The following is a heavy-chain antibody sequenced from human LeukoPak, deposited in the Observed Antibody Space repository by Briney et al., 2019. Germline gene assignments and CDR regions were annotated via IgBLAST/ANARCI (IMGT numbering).Heavy chain of an antibody. CDR3: VREGYNNTWYRS. J-gene: IGHJ5*02. Sequence: PGGSLRLSCAASGFTVSSNYMSWVRQAPGKGLEWVSVMYSGGKTYYADSVKGRFTISRDNSKNTLHLQMNSLRAEDTAVYCCVREGYNNTWYRSWGQGTLVTVSS. CDR2: MYSGGKT. V-gene: IGHV3-53*01. D-gene: IGHD6-13*01. CDR1: GFTVSSNY.